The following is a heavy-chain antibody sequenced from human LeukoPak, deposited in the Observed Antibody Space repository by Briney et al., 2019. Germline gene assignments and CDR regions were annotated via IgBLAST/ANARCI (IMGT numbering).Heavy chain of an antibody. J-gene: IGHJ3*02. CDR3: ARGRSITILRGVAISDGFDI. V-gene: IGHV3-21*06. Sequence: PGGSLRLSCAASGFTFSTYSMNWVRQAPGKALEWVSSIATSSDYIHYAGSLQGRFTISRDNAKNSLYLHMNSLRPDDTAVYYCARGRSITILRGVAISDGFDIWGQGTKVAVS. D-gene: IGHD3-10*01. CDR1: GFTFSTYS. CDR2: IATSSDYI.